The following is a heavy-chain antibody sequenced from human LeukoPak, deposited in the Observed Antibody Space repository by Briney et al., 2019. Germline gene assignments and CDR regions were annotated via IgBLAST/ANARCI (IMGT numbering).Heavy chain of an antibody. CDR2: IIPIFGTA. CDR3: ARHDYDFWSDHLPVAFDI. D-gene: IGHD3-3*01. Sequence: SVKVSCKASGGTFSSYAISWVRQAPGQGLEWMGGIIPIFGTANYAQKFQGRVTITTDESTSTAYMELSSLRSEDTAVYYCARHDYDFWSDHLPVAFDIWGQGTMVTVSS. V-gene: IGHV1-69*05. CDR1: GGTFSSYA. J-gene: IGHJ3*02.